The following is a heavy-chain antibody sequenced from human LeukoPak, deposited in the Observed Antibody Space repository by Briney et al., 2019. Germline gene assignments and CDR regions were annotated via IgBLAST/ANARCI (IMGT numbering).Heavy chain of an antibody. J-gene: IGHJ4*02. D-gene: IGHD3-10*01. CDR2: ISVSGNT. CDR1: GFTFSNYG. Sequence: GGSLRLSCAASGFTFSNYGIHWVRQAPGKGLEWVSAISVSGNTYHADSVKGRFTISRDSSKNTLYLQMNSLRAGDAAVYYCAKRGPGSPQSGKYYFDYWGQGTLVTVSS. CDR3: AKRGPGSPQSGKYYFDY. V-gene: IGHV3-23*01.